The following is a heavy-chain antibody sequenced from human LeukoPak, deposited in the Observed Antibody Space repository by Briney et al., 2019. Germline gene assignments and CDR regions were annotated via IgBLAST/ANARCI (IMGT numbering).Heavy chain of an antibody. J-gene: IGHJ4*02. CDR3: ARDSDYDYVWGSYRKVYYFDY. CDR2: ISAYNGNT. D-gene: IGHD3-16*02. CDR1: GYTFTSYG. Sequence: ASVKVSCKAPGYTFTSYGISWVRQAPGQGLEWMGWISAYNGNTNYAQKLQGRVTMTTDTSTSTAYMELRSLRSDDTAVYYCARDSDYDYVWGSYRKVYYFDYWGQGTLVTVSS. V-gene: IGHV1-18*01.